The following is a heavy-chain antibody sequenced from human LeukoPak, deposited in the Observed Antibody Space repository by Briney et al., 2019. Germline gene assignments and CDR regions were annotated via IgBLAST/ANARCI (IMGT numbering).Heavy chain of an antibody. Sequence: GGSLRLSCAASGFTFSNAWMSWVRQAPGKGLEWVGRIKSKTDGGTTDYAAPVKGRFTISRDDSKNTLYLQMNSLKTEDTAVYYCTTVWKQWLVRHPAEYFQHWGQGTLVTVSS. J-gene: IGHJ1*01. D-gene: IGHD6-19*01. CDR2: IKSKTDGGTT. CDR1: GFTFSNAW. CDR3: TTVWKQWLVRHPAEYFQH. V-gene: IGHV3-15*01.